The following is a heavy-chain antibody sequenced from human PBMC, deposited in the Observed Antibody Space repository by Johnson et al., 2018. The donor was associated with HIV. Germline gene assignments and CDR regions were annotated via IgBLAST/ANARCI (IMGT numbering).Heavy chain of an antibody. CDR3: AKEGGELLLDALDI. Sequence: QMQLVESGGGVVQPGRSLRLSCAASGFTFSSYGMHWVRQAPGKGLEWVEVIWYDGSNKYYADSVKGRFTISRDNSKNTLYLQMDSLRAEYTAVYYCAKEGGELLLDALDIWGQGTMVTVSS. CDR2: IWYDGSNK. J-gene: IGHJ3*02. CDR1: GFTFSSYG. D-gene: IGHD1-26*01. V-gene: IGHV3-33*06.